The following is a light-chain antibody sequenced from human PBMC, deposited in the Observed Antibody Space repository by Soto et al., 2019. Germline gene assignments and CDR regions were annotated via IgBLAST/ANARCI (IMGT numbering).Light chain of an antibody. CDR1: QSVSSSY. CDR3: HQYGSSPGT. J-gene: IGKJ1*01. CDR2: GAS. V-gene: IGKV3-20*01. Sequence: EIVLTQSPGTLSLSPGERATLSCRASQSVSSSYLAWYQQKPGQAPRLLIYGASSRATGITDRFSGSGSGTDFTLTISRLEPEDCAVYYCHQYGSSPGTFGQGNKVEIK.